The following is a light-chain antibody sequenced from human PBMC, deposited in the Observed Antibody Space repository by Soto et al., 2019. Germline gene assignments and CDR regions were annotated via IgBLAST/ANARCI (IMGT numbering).Light chain of an antibody. CDR1: QSVRNKD. V-gene: IGKV3-20*01. CDR3: QQYNNGAPGT. J-gene: IGKJ1*01. CDR2: AAS. Sequence: MLTQSTVPLALSTGAQDTLSCRARQSVRNKDVAWYQQRPGQAHKLLIYAASCRSSGIPDRCSGSGSGTDVALTSSRLEAEDFSVYYCQQYNNGAPGTFGQGTKVDIK.